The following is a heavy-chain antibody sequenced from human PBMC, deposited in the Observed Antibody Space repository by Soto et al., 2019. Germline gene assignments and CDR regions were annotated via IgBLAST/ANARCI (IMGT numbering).Heavy chain of an antibody. CDR2: IWYDGSNK. J-gene: IGHJ6*02. V-gene: IGHV3-33*01. CDR3: ASTYSSGWNGMDV. Sequence: GSLRLSCAASGFTFSSYGMHWVRQAPGKGLEWVAVIWYDGSNKYYADSVKGRFTISRDNSKNTLYLQMNSLRAEDTAVYYCASTYSSGWNGMDVWGQGTTVTVSS. CDR1: GFTFSSYG. D-gene: IGHD6-19*01.